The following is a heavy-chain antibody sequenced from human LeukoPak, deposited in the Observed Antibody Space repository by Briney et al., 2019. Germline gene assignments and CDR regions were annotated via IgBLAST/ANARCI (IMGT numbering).Heavy chain of an antibody. CDR1: GGSFSNYY. V-gene: IGHV4-59*08. CDR2: IYYSGST. D-gene: IGHD5-18*01. CDR3: ARHPTALVSYGFDP. J-gene: IGHJ5*02. Sequence: PSETLSLTCTVSGGSFSNYYWSWIRQPPGKGLEWIGYIYYSGSTNYNPSLKSRVTISVDTSKNQLSLNLSSVTAADTALYYCARHPTALVSYGFDPWGQGTLVTVSS.